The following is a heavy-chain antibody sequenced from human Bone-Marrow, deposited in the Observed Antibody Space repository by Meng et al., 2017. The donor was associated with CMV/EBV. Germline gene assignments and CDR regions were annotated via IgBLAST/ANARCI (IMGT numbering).Heavy chain of an antibody. J-gene: IGHJ4*02. CDR2: IKQDGSEK. Sequence: LSLSCAASGFTFSSYWMSWVRQAAGKGLEWVANIKQDGSEKYYVDSVKGRFTIPRDNAKNSLYLQINSLRGEDTAVYYCARFRFLEWLFLWGQGTLVTVSS. CDR1: GFTFSSYW. D-gene: IGHD3-3*01. V-gene: IGHV3-7*01. CDR3: ARFRFLEWLFL.